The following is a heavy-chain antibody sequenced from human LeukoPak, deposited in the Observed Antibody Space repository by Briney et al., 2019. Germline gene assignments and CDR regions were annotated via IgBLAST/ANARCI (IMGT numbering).Heavy chain of an antibody. V-gene: IGHV3-64*01. Sequence: PGGSLRLSCAASGLTFSSYSMHWVRQAPGKGLEYVSGISNNGDSTYHANSVKGRFIISRDNSKNTLYLQMGSLRVEDMAVYYCARESASSAWLFDYWGQGTLVTVSS. CDR2: ISNNGDST. J-gene: IGHJ4*02. CDR1: GLTFSSYS. D-gene: IGHD6-19*01. CDR3: ARESASSAWLFDY.